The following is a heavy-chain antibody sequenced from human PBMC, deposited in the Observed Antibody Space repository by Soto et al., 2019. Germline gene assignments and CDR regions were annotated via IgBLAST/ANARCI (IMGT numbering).Heavy chain of an antibody. CDR3: ARVAAAGSGMDV. J-gene: IGHJ6*02. V-gene: IGHV3-23*01. Sequence: GGSLRLSCAASGFTFSSYAMSWVRQAPGKGLGWVSAISSSGGSTFYADSVKGRFTISRDNAKNSLYLQMNSLRAEDTAVYYCARVAAAGSGMDVWGQGTTVTVSS. CDR1: GFTFSSYA. D-gene: IGHD6-13*01. CDR2: ISSSGGST.